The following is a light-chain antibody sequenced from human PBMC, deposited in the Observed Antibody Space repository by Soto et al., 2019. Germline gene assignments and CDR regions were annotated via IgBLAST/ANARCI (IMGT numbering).Light chain of an antibody. Sequence: VLSQSLATLSLSKGERATLSCRASQTVSSSLAWYQQKPGQAPRLLIYEASNRATGIPARFSGSGSGTDFTLTISSLEPEDFAVYYCQQRSNWPRTFGQGSKVDVK. CDR2: EAS. V-gene: IGKV3-11*01. CDR3: QQRSNWPRT. J-gene: IGKJ1*01. CDR1: QTVSSS.